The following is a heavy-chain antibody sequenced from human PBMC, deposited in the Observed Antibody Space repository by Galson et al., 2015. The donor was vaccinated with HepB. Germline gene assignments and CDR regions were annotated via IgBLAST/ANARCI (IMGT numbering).Heavy chain of an antibody. CDR3: ATDLVGGAHSDY. CDR1: GYTLTELS. Sequence: SVKVSCKVSGYTLTELSMHWVRQAPGKGLEWMGGFDPEDGETIYAQKFQGRVTMTEDTSTDTAYMELSSLRSEDTAVYYCATDLVGGAHSDYWGQGTLVTVSS. D-gene: IGHD6-6*01. V-gene: IGHV1-24*01. J-gene: IGHJ4*02. CDR2: FDPEDGET.